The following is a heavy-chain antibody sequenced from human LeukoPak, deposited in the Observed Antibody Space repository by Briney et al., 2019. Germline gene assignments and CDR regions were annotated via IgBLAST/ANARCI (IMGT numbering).Heavy chain of an antibody. J-gene: IGHJ3*01. D-gene: IGHD3-22*01. CDR3: ASPGGYYYDSSG. V-gene: IGHV4-34*01. CDR1: GGSFSGYS. Sequence: SETLSLNCAVYGGSFSGYSWTWIRQPPGKGLEWIGEFNHSGSTNYNPSLKSRVTISVDTSKNQFSLKLSSVTAADTAVYYCASPGGYYYDSSGWGQGTMVTVSS. CDR2: FNHSGST.